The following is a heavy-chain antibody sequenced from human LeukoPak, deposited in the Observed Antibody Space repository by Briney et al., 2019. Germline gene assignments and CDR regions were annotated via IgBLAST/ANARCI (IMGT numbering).Heavy chain of an antibody. CDR1: GYTFTSYD. CDR3: AKDQCSSSCHADY. J-gene: IGHJ4*02. V-gene: IGHV1-8*01. CDR2: MNPNSGNT. D-gene: IGHD6-13*01. Sequence: ASVKVSCKASGYTFTSYDINWVRQATGQGLEWMGWMNPNSGNTGYAQKFQGRVTMTRNTSISTAYMELSSLRAEDTAVYYCAKDQCSSSCHADYWGQGTLVTVSS.